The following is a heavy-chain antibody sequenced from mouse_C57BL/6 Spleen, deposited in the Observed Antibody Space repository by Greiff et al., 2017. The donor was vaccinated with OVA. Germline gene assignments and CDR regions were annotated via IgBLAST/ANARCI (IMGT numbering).Heavy chain of an antibody. CDR2: IDPETGGT. Sequence: QVQLKESGAELVRPGASVTLSCKASGYTFTDYEMHWVKQTPVHGLEWIGAIDPETGGTAYNQKFKGKAILTADKSSSTAYMELRSLTSEDSAVYYCTRYLLLPFEVWGTGTTVTVSS. D-gene: IGHD1-1*01. V-gene: IGHV1-15*01. J-gene: IGHJ1*03. CDR1: GYTFTDYE. CDR3: TRYLLLPFEV.